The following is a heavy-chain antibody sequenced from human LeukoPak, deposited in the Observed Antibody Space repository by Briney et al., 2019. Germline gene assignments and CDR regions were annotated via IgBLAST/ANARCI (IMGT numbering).Heavy chain of an antibody. J-gene: IGHJ4*02. Sequence: SETLSLTCTVSGGSNSSSSYYWVWIRQPPGKGLEWIGSIYYSGSTYYNPSLKSRVTISVDTSKNQFSLKLSSVTAADTAVYYCARIFKGGRYFDYWGQGTLVTVSS. D-gene: IGHD3-16*01. V-gene: IGHV4-39*07. CDR1: GGSNSSSSYY. CDR3: ARIFKGGRYFDY. CDR2: IYYSGST.